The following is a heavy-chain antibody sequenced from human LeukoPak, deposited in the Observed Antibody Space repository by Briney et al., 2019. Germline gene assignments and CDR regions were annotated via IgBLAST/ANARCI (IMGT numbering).Heavy chain of an antibody. CDR2: IYYSGST. CDR1: GGSISSYY. CDR3: AGGLYSSSWYFYDAFDI. J-gene: IGHJ3*02. D-gene: IGHD6-13*01. Sequence: TSETLSLTCTVSGGSISSYYWSWIRQPPGKGLEWIGYIYYSGSTNYNPSLKSRVTISVDTSKNQFSLKLSSVTAADTAVYYCAGGLYSSSWYFYDAFDIWGQGTIVTVPS. V-gene: IGHV4-59*01.